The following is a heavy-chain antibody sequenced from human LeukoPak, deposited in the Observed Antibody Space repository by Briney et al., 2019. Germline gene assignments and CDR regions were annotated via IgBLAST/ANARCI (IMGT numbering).Heavy chain of an antibody. V-gene: IGHV3-11*04. D-gene: IGHD4-17*01. Sequence: GGSLRLSCAASGFTFSDYYMSWIRQAPGKGLEWVSYISSSGSTIYYADSVKGRFTISRDNAKNSLYLQMNSLRAEDTAVYYCARDRLYGDYHYYFDYWGQGTLVTVSS. J-gene: IGHJ4*02. CDR2: ISSSGSTI. CDR1: GFTFSDYY. CDR3: ARDRLYGDYHYYFDY.